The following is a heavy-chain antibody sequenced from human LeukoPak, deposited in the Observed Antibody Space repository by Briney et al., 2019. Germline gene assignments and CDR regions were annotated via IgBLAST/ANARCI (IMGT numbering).Heavy chain of an antibody. CDR2: IYYSGST. J-gene: IGHJ1*01. V-gene: IGHV4-39*01. CDR1: GGSISSSSFY. D-gene: IGHD6-13*01. CDR3: VRTRRDSSWPTDT. Sequence: SETLSLTCTVSGGSISSSSFYWGWIRQPPVKGLEWIGTIYYSGSTYYNPSLKSRVTISVDTSKNQFSLKLSSVTAADTAIYHCVRTRRDSSWPTDTWGQGTLVTVSS.